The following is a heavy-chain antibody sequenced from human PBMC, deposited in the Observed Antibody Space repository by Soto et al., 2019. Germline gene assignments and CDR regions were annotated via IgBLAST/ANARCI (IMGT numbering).Heavy chain of an antibody. Sequence: EVQLVGSGGAWLQPGGSLGPSVEASESTFSNYWMNWFRQAQGKGLVGVSRINSDGSTTNYADSVKGRFTISRDNAKNTLHLQMNSLRADDTAVYYCARIDFWSGMDVWGQGTTVTVSS. D-gene: IGHD3-3*01. CDR1: ESTFSNYW. V-gene: IGHV3-74*01. CDR3: ARIDFWSGMDV. J-gene: IGHJ6*02. CDR2: INSDGSTT.